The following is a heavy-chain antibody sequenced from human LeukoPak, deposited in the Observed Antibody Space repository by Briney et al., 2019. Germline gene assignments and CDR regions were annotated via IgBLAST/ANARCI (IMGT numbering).Heavy chain of an antibody. CDR1: GGSISSYY. CDR3: GRDRVDSSGWSEVDY. V-gene: IGHV4-59*01. CDR2: VYYSGTT. Sequence: SETLSLTRTVSGGSISSYYWSWIRQPPGKGLEWIGYVYYSGTTNYNPSLKGRVTISVDTSKNQFSLKLKSVTAADTAVYYCGRDRVDSSGWSEVDYWGQGTLVTVSS. D-gene: IGHD6-19*01. J-gene: IGHJ4*02.